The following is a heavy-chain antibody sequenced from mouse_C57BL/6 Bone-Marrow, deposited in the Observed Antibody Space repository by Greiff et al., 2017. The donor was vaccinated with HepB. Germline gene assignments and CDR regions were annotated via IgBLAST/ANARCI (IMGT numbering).Heavy chain of an antibody. CDR2: IGSGGDYI. Sequence: EVQLVESGEGLVKPGGSLKLSCAASGFTFSSYAMSWVRQTPEKRLEWVAYIGSGGDYIYYADTVKGRFTISRDNAGNTLYLQMSSLKSEDTAMSYCTRGQLRASWFAYWGQGTLVTVSA. CDR1: GFTFSSYA. D-gene: IGHD3-2*02. J-gene: IGHJ3*01. CDR3: TRGQLRASWFAY. V-gene: IGHV5-9-1*02.